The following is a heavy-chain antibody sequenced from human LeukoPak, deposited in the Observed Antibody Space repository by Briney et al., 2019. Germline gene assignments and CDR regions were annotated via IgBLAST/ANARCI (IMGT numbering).Heavy chain of an antibody. D-gene: IGHD3-16*01. V-gene: IGHV3-74*01. J-gene: IGHJ4*02. CDR1: GFTFSSFS. CDR2: INSDGSST. Sequence: GGSLRLSCAASGFTFSSFSMNWVRQAPGKGLVWVSCINSDGSSTSYADSVKGRFTISRDNAKNTLYLQMNSLRAEDTAVYYCARGGDDYDWGSPLDYWGQGTLVTVSS. CDR3: ARGGDDYDWGSPLDY.